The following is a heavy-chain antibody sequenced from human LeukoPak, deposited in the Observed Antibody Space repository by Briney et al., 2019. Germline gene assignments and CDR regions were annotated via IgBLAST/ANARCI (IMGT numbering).Heavy chain of an antibody. V-gene: IGHV3-74*01. J-gene: IGHJ5*02. CDR3: ATSNWFDP. CDR1: GFTFSTYW. D-gene: IGHD2-2*01. CDR2: INSGGTTT. Sequence: GGSLRLSCAASGFTFSTYWMHWVRQAPGKGLVWVSRINSGGTTTNYADSVKGRFTISRDNAKNTLYLQMNSLRGEDTAAYYCATSNWFDPWGQGTLVTVSP.